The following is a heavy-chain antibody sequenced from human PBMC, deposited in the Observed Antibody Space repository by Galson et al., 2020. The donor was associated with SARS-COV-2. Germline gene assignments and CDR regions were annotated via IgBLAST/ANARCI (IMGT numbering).Heavy chain of an antibody. Sequence: GGSLRLSCEVSGFAVNNDYVSWVRQAPGKGLEWLSVTYGGVGLTYYANSVRGRFTVSRDNARNTLHLQMNRLRPDDTAVYYCTRDSPRPRWGQGTQVIVSS. CDR3: TRDSPRPR. V-gene: IGHV3-53*01. CDR2: TYGGVGLT. CDR1: GFAVNNDY. J-gene: IGHJ4*02.